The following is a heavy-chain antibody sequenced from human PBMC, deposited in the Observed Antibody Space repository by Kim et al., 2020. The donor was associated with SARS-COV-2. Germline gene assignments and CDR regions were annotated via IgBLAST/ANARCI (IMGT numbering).Heavy chain of an antibody. J-gene: IGHJ6*02. D-gene: IGHD4-17*01. V-gene: IGHV3-48*02. Sequence: GGSLRLSCAASGFTFSTYNLPWVRQGPGNVWAWVSFVSGRSCTIYYADSVKGRFTISRDNAKNSLYLQMNSLGDEDTAVYYCARDALILPAFGDYEAYYFGMDVWGPGTTVTASS. CDR1: GFTFSTYN. CDR3: ARDALILPAFGDYEAYYFGMDV. CDR2: VSGRSCTI.